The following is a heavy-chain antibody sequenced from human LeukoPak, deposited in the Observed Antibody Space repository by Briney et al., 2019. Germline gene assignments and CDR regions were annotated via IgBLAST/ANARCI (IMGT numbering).Heavy chain of an antibody. J-gene: IGHJ5*02. V-gene: IGHV3-74*01. CDR3: VRDEDGLIGES. D-gene: IGHD3-10*01. Sequence: PGGSLRLSSAASDFTFNPYWINWVRQAPGKGLVWVSRINHDGSDTNYAGSVEGRFTISRDNAKNTLYLRMNSLRVEDTAVYYCVRDEDGLIGESWGQETLVTVSS. CDR1: DFTFNPYW. CDR2: INHDGSDT.